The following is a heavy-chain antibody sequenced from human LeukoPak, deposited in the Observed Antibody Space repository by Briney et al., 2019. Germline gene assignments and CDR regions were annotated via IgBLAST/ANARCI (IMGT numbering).Heavy chain of an antibody. V-gene: IGHV4-30-4*01. D-gene: IGHD3-10*01. CDR2: IYYSGST. CDR3: AREAMVRGVPGSWFDP. Sequence: SETLSLTCTLSGGSISSGDYYWSWIRQPPGKGLECIGYIYYSGSTYYNASLKSRVTISVETSKNQFSLKLSSVTAADTAVYYCAREAMVRGVPGSWFDPWGQGTLVTVSS. CDR1: GGSISSGDYY. J-gene: IGHJ5*02.